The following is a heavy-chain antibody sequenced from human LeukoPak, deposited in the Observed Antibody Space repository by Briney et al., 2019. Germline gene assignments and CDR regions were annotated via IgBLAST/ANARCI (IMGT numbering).Heavy chain of an antibody. V-gene: IGHV4-39*07. CDR2: IYYSGST. J-gene: IGHJ4*02. CDR3: ARGLYSGSYSVPN. D-gene: IGHD1-26*01. Sequence: PSETLSLTCTVSGGSISSSSYYWGWIRQPPGKGLEWIGSIYYSGSTYYNPSLKSRVTISVDTSKNQFSLKLSSVTAADTAVYYCARGLYSGSYSVPNWGQGTLVTVSS. CDR1: GGSISSSSYY.